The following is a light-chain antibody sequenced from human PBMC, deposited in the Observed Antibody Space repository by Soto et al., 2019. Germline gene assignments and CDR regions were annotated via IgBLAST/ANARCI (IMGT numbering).Light chain of an antibody. J-gene: IGKJ1*01. V-gene: IGKV1-39*01. Sequence: DIQMTQSPSSLSASVGDRVTITCRTGQRIYTYLSWYQQKPGKAPNLLIYFASSLQSGVPSRFSGSGSGTEFTLTIRSLQPEDFATYYCQQTYRTPWTFGQGTRVEIK. CDR3: QQTYRTPWT. CDR2: FAS. CDR1: QRIYTY.